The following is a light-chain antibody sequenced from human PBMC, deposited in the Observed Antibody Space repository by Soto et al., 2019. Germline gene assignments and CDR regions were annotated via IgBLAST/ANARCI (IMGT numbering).Light chain of an antibody. CDR1: ALPTKY. CDR2: KDT. Sequence: SYELTQPPSVSVSLGQMARITCSGEALPTKYAYWYRQKPGQFPVLVICKDTERPSGFPERFSGSSSGTIVTLTIIGVQAEDEADYFCLSQWELDVFGTGTKVTVL. CDR3: LSQWELDV. J-gene: IGLJ1*01. V-gene: IGLV3-16*01.